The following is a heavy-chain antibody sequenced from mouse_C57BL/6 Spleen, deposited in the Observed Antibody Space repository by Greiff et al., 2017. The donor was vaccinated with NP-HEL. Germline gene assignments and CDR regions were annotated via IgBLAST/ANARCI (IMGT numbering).Heavy chain of an antibody. CDR3: TGGRLRRRSYAMDY. CDR1: GFTFSNYW. J-gene: IGHJ4*01. V-gene: IGHV6-3*01. CDR2: IRLKSDNYAT. Sequence: EVQLQQSGGGLVQPGGSMKLSCVASGFTFSNYWMNWVRQSPEKGLEWVAQIRLKSDNYATHYAESVKGRFTISRDDSKSSVYLQMNNLRAEDTGIYYCTGGRLRRRSYAMDYWGQGTSVTVSS. D-gene: IGHD2-4*01.